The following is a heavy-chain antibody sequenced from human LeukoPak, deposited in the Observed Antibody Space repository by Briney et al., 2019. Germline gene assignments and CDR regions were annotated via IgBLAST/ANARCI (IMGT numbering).Heavy chain of an antibody. D-gene: IGHD6-25*01. CDR1: GGSISSYY. J-gene: IGHJ4*02. V-gene: IGHV4-59*01. Sequence: SSETLSLTCTVSGGSISSYYWSWIRQPPGKGLKWIANIYHTGSTNYNPSLSSRVTISIDTAKNQFSLKLTSVTAADTAVYYCARRGRNSSGWQDYLWGQGTLVTVSS. CDR2: IYHTGST. CDR3: ARRGRNSSGWQDYL.